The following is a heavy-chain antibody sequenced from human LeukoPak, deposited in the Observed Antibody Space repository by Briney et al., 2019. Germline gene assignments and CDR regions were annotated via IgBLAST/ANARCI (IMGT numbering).Heavy chain of an antibody. D-gene: IGHD2-2*01. V-gene: IGHV1-2*02. Sequence: ASVEVSCKASGYTFTGYCMHWVRQAPGQGLEWMGWINPNSGGTNYAQKFQGRVTMTRDTSISTAYMELSRLKSDDTAVYYCARAGDGYCSSNSCYQRWFDPWGQGTLVTVSS. CDR3: ARAGDGYCSSNSCYQRWFDP. J-gene: IGHJ5*02. CDR2: INPNSGGT. CDR1: GYTFTGYC.